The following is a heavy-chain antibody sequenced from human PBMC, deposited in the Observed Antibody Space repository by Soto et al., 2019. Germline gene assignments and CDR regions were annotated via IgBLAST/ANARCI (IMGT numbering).Heavy chain of an antibody. CDR2: ISGSGDNT. Sequence: PGGSLRLSCAAPGFTFSNYVMSWIRQAPGKGLEWVSSISGSGDNTYYADSVKGRFTISRDNSKNTLFLQMNSLRAEDTAVYYCAKLSLVLALGFDYWGQGTLVTVSS. J-gene: IGHJ4*02. CDR1: GFTFSNYV. CDR3: AKLSLVLALGFDY. V-gene: IGHV3-23*01.